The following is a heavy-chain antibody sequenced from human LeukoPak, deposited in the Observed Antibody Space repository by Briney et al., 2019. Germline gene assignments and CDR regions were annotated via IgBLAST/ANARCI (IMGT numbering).Heavy chain of an antibody. CDR1: GGSLSGCY. CDR3: ARAGRSQGLY. Sequence: SETLSLTCAVHGGSLSGCYWSWIRQPPGKGLEWIGEINQSGSPSYSPSLKSRVTISADTSKNQFSLKVRSVTAADTGVYYCARAGRSQGLYWGQGTLVTVSS. J-gene: IGHJ4*02. D-gene: IGHD6-13*01. V-gene: IGHV4-34*01. CDR2: INQSGSP.